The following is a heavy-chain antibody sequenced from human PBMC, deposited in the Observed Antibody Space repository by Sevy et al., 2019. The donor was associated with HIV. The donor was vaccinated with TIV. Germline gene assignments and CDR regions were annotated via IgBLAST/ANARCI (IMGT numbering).Heavy chain of an antibody. J-gene: IGHJ4*02. CDR1: GFTFSSYA. V-gene: IGHV3-30-3*01. D-gene: IGHD5-18*01. CDR2: ISYDGSNK. Sequence: GGSLRLSCAASGFTFSSYAMHWVRQAPGKGLEWVAVISYDGSNKYYADSVKGRFTISRDNSKNTLYLQMNSLSAEDTAVYYCARDPRGYSYGYYFDYWGQGTLVTVSS. CDR3: ARDPRGYSYGYYFDY.